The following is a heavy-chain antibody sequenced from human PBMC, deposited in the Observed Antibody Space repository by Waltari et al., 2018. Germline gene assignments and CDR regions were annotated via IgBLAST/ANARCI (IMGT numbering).Heavy chain of an antibody. CDR3: GGDGGGGDAFDI. J-gene: IGHJ3*02. Sequence: VQLVQSGAEVKKPGASVKVSCKASGYTFTSYYMHWVRQAPGKGLEWGSSISSSCYKYYADSVKGRFTISRDNAKKSLYLQMNSLRGEDTAVYYCGGDGGGGDAFDIWGQGTMVTVSS. D-gene: IGHD3-16*01. CDR1: GYTFTSYY. V-gene: IGHV3-21*01. CDR2: ISSSCYK.